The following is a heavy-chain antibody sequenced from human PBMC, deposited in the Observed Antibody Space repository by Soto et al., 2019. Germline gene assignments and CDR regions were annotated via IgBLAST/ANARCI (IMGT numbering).Heavy chain of an antibody. D-gene: IGHD3-10*01. CDR1: GYIFVRNW. Sequence: GESLKISCKASGYIFVRNWIAWVRQMPGKGLEWMGIIFPGDSDTRYNPAFQGQVTISVDKSTNTAYLQWSRLKASDTAIYYGARISGSGSFYKRGWFDPWGQGTLVTVSS. V-gene: IGHV5-51*01. CDR3: ARISGSGSFYKRGWFDP. CDR2: IFPGDSDT. J-gene: IGHJ5*02.